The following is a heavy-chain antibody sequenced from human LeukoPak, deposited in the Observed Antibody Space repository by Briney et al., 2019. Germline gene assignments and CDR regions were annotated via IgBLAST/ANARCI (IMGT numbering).Heavy chain of an antibody. CDR1: GFTFSSYA. Sequence: GGSLRLSCAASGFTFSSYAMHWVRQAPGKGLEWVSAISGSGGSTYYADSVKGRFTISRDNSKNTLYLQMNSLRAEDTAVYYCAKDQPLYCGGDCYSDYWGQGTLVTVSS. V-gene: IGHV3-23*01. CDR3: AKDQPLYCGGDCYSDY. D-gene: IGHD2-21*02. J-gene: IGHJ4*02. CDR2: ISGSGGST.